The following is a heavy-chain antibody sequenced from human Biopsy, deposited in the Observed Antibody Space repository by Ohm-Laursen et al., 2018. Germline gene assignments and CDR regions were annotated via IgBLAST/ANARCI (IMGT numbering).Heavy chain of an antibody. CDR2: ISDDGRNK. J-gene: IGHJ4*02. V-gene: IGHV3-30*18. CDR3: AKDLRNNNWGVEN. D-gene: IGHD7-27*01. Sequence: SLRLSCTASGFSFSSYGMHWVRQAPGKGLEWVAVISDDGRNKYYVDSVKGRFTISRDNSKNTLYLKMNNLRAEDTAVFYCAKDLRNNNWGVENWGQGTLVIVSS. CDR1: GFSFSSYG.